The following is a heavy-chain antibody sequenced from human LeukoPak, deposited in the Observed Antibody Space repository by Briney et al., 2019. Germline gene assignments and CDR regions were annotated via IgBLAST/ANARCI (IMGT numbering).Heavy chain of an antibody. CDR3: ARDLMVGSLDY. Sequence: SETLSLTCTVSGGSISSYYWSWIRQPPGKGLEWIGYIYYSGSTNYNPSLKSRVTISVDTSKNQFSLKLSSVTAADTAVYYCARDLMVGSLDYWGQGTLVTVSS. J-gene: IGHJ4*02. CDR1: GGSISSYY. CDR2: IYYSGST. V-gene: IGHV4-59*01. D-gene: IGHD2-15*01.